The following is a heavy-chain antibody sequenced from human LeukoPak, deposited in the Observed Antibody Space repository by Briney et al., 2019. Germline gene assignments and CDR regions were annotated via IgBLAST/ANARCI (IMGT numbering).Heavy chain of an antibody. Sequence: GGSLRLSCAASGFTFSSYSMNWVRQAPGKGLEWVSSISSSSSYIYYADSVKGRFTISRDNAKNSLYLQMNSLRAEDTAVYYCARLSAYYYGSFFYYYMDVWGKGTTVTVSS. V-gene: IGHV3-21*01. J-gene: IGHJ6*03. CDR2: ISSSSSYI. D-gene: IGHD3-10*01. CDR1: GFTFSSYS. CDR3: ARLSAYYYGSFFYYYMDV.